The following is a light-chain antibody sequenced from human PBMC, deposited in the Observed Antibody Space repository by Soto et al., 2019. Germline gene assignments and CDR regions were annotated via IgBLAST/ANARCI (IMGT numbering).Light chain of an antibody. CDR1: QGISFD. V-gene: IGKV1-6*01. CDR2: AAS. J-gene: IGKJ2*01. Sequence: AIQMTQSPSSLSTSVGARVTITCRASQGISFDVAWYQQKPGKAPKLLIYAASSLQSGVPSRFRGSGSGTDVTLTISSLQPEDFATYYCLQDYNYPYTFGQGTKLEIK. CDR3: LQDYNYPYT.